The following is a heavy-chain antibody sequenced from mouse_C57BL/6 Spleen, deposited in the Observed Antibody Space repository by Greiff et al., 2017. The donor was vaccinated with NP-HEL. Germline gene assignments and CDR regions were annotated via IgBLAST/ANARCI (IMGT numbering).Heavy chain of an antibody. J-gene: IGHJ3*01. D-gene: IGHD2-1*01. CDR3: ARSRNFFAY. CDR1: GYTFTSYW. CDR2: IDPSDSYT. V-gene: IGHV1-59*01. Sequence: QVQLQQPGAELVRPGTSVKLSCKASGYTFTSYWMHWVKQRPGQGLEWIGVIDPSDSYTNYNQKFKGKATLTVDTSSSTAYMQLSSLTSEDSAVYYCARSRNFFAYWGQGTLVTVSA.